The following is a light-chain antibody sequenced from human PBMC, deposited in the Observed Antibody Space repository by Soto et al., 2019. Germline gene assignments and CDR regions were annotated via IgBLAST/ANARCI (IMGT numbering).Light chain of an antibody. Sequence: QSVLTQPPSASGTPGQRVTISCSGSTSNIGTNTVNWYQHLPGTAPKLLIHSNDQRPSGVPDRFSGSKSGTSASLAISGLQSEDEAAYYCEAWDDSLNGRVFGTGTKLTVL. CDR2: SND. V-gene: IGLV1-44*01. CDR3: EAWDDSLNGRV. CDR1: TSNIGTNT. J-gene: IGLJ1*01.